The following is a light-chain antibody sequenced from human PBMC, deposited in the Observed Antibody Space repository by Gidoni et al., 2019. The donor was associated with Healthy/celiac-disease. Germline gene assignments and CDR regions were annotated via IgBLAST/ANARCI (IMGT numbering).Light chain of an antibody. J-gene: IGLJ3*02. CDR3: AAWDDSLNGWV. CDR2: SNN. CDR1: SSNIGSNT. V-gene: IGLV1-44*01. Sequence: QSVLTQPPSASGTPGQRVTISCSGSSSNIGSNTVNWYQHLPGPSPKLIIYSNNQRHSGVPDRFSGSKSGTSASLAISGLQSEDEADYYCAAWDDSLNGWVFGGGTKLTVL.